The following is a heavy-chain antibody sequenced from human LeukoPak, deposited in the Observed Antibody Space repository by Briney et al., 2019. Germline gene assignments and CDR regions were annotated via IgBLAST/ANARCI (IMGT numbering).Heavy chain of an antibody. CDR3: ARDKYSSGGFDY. D-gene: IGHD6-19*01. Sequence: GGSLRLSCAASGFTFSSYSMNWVRQAPGKGLEWVSSISSSSSYIYYADSVKGRFTISRDNAKNSLYLQMNSLRAEDTAEYYCARDKYSSGGFDYWGQGTLVTVSS. J-gene: IGHJ4*02. CDR1: GFTFSSYS. V-gene: IGHV3-21*01. CDR2: ISSSSSYI.